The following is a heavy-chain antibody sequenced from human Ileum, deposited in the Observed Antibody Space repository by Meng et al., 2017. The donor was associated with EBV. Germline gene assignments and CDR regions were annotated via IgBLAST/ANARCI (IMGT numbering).Heavy chain of an antibody. CDR2: IYYSGST. V-gene: IGHV4-39*01. CDR1: GDSISSSNHW. Sequence: QLQLPESSPGLVKPSETLSPTCAVSGDSISSSNHWWGWIRQPPGKGLEWVGTIYYSGSTFYNPSLKSRVTISLDTSKNQFSLKVSSVTAADTAVYYCARRYYGVTFDNWGQGTLGTVVS. J-gene: IGHJ4*02. D-gene: IGHD3-3*01. CDR3: ARRYYGVTFDN.